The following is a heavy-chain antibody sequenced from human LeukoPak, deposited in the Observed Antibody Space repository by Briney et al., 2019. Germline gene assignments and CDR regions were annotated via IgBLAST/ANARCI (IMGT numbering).Heavy chain of an antibody. J-gene: IGHJ4*01. Sequence: PGGSLRLSCAASGFTFSTYSMNWVRQAPGKGLEWVSSIDRSSYIYYADSVKGRFTISRDNAKNILYLQMNSLRADDTALYYCARDGFVGPVTAYLDYRGQGTLVTVSS. CDR3: ARDGFVGPVTAYLDY. V-gene: IGHV3-21*01. CDR1: GFTFSTYS. CDR2: IDRSSYI. D-gene: IGHD1-20*01.